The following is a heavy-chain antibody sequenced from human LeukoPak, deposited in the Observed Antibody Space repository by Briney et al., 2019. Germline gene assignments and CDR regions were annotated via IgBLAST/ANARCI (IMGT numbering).Heavy chain of an antibody. CDR1: GFTFSSYA. V-gene: IGHV3-30-3*01. Sequence: GGSLRLSCAASGFTFSSYATHWVRQAPGKGLEWVAVISYDGSNKYYADSVKGGCTISRDNSKNTLYLQMNSLRAEDTAVYYCAEDSAVEVGWDLAAAGTGYFDYWGQGTLVTVSS. D-gene: IGHD6-13*01. CDR2: ISYDGSNK. J-gene: IGHJ4*02. CDR3: AEDSAVEVGWDLAAAGTGYFDY.